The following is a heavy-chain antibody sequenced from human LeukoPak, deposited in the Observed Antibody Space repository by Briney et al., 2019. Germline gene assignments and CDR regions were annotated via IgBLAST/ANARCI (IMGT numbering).Heavy chain of an antibody. D-gene: IGHD6-19*01. J-gene: IGHJ4*02. CDR1: GYSTSNDYY. Sequence: SETLSLTCVVSGYSTSNDYYWGWIRQPPGKGLEWIGSVYHTGSPYYNPSLKSRVTISVDTSKNQLSLKLRSVTAADTAVYYCARLGGTGGWLFYYFDYWGQGTLVTVSS. CDR3: ARLGGTGGWLFYYFDY. CDR2: VYHTGSP. V-gene: IGHV4-38-2*01.